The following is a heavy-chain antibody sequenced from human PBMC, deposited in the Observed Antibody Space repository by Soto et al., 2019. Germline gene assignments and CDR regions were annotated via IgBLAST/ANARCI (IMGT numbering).Heavy chain of an antibody. CDR3: ARSRLQGEYDAFDI. Sequence: GGSLRLSCAASGFTFSSYAMHWVRQAPGKGLEWVAVISYDGSNKYYADSVKGRFTISRDNSKNTLYLQMNSLRAEDTAVYYCARSRLQGEYDAFDIWGQGTMVTVSS. CDR2: ISYDGSNK. V-gene: IGHV3-30-3*01. D-gene: IGHD3-16*01. J-gene: IGHJ3*02. CDR1: GFTFSSYA.